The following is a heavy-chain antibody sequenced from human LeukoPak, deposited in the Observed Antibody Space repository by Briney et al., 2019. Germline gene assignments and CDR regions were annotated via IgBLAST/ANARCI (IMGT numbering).Heavy chain of an antibody. CDR1: GHALSDLS. D-gene: IGHD5-12*01. J-gene: IGHJ4*02. Sequence: ASVKVSCKISGHALSDLSIHWVRQAPGRGPEWMGGFDPEDGETIYAQKFQGRVTMTEDTSTDTAYMELSSLRSEDTAVYYCATLGWLREYWGQGTLVTVSS. CDR2: FDPEDGET. CDR3: ATLGWLREY. V-gene: IGHV1-24*01.